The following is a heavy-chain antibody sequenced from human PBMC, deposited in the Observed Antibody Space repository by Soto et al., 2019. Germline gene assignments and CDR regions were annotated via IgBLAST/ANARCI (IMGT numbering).Heavy chain of an antibody. Sequence: EVHLVESGGGLVQPGGSLRVSCAASGFTFSSFWMYWVHQAPGKGLAWVSRINSDGSSTNYADSVRGRVTISRDNAKNTLYLQMNSLRAEDTAVYYCARIDFWSGMDVWGQGTTVTVSS. J-gene: IGHJ6*02. CDR3: ARIDFWSGMDV. CDR1: GFTFSSFW. D-gene: IGHD3-3*01. CDR2: INSDGSST. V-gene: IGHV3-74*01.